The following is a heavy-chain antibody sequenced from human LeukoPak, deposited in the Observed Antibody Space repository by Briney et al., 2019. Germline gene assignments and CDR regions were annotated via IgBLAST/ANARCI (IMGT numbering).Heavy chain of an antibody. V-gene: IGHV3-49*03. CDR2: IRSKAYGGTT. CDR3: TRDDFWSGYYPPRDY. CDR1: GFTFGDYA. J-gene: IGHJ4*02. D-gene: IGHD3-3*01. Sequence: PGRSLRLSCTASGFTFGDYAMSWIRQAPGKGLEWVGFIRSKAYGGTTEYAASVKGRFTISRDDSKSIAYLQMNSLKTEDTAVYYCTRDDFWSGYYPPRDYWGQGTLVTVSS.